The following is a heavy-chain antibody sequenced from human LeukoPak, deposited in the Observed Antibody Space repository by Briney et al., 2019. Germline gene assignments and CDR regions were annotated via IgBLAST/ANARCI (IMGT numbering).Heavy chain of an antibody. J-gene: IGHJ6*03. CDR3: ARGYCSGGSCYSYYYYNYMDV. CDR2: FYARGNT. Sequence: PSETLSLTCNVSGGSISNYYWSWIRQPAGKGLEWIGRFYARGNTNYNPSLKSRVTMSVDTSKNQLSLKLTSVTAADTAVYYCARGYCSGGSCYSYYYYNYMDVWGTGTTVTVSS. D-gene: IGHD2-15*01. V-gene: IGHV4-4*07. CDR1: GGSISNYY.